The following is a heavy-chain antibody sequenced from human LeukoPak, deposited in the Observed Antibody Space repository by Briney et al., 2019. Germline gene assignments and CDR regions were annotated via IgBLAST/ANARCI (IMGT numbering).Heavy chain of an antibody. CDR2: FDPEDGET. Sequence: ASVKVSCKVSGYTLTELSMHWERQAPGKGLEWMGGFDPEDGETIYAQKFQGRVTMTEDTSTDTAYMELSSLRSEDTAVYYCATSVRFRGSYYLLVFDYWGQGTLVTVSS. J-gene: IGHJ4*02. CDR3: ATSVRFRGSYYLLVFDY. V-gene: IGHV1-24*01. D-gene: IGHD1-26*01. CDR1: GYTLTELS.